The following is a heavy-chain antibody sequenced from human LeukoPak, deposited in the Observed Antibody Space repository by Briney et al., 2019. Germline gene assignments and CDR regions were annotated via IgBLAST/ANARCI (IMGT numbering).Heavy chain of an antibody. D-gene: IGHD6-19*01. CDR2: VYYSGTT. J-gene: IGHJ4*02. CDR1: GGSISLSYYY. V-gene: IGHV4-39*07. Sequence: KSSETLSLTCSVSGGSISLSYYYWGWIRQPPGKALEWIGSVYYSGTTSYNPSLKSRVTISVDMSKNHFSLRLSSVTAADTAMYYCARGTLYSGWSYYFDYWGQGSQVTVFS. CDR3: ARGTLYSGWSYYFDY.